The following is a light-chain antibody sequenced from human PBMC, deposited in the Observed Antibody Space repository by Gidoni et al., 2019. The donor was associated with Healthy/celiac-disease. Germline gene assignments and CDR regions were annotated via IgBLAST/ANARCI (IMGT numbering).Light chain of an antibody. V-gene: IGKV4-1*01. CDR3: QQYYSTPPT. J-gene: IGKJ4*01. CDR2: WAS. CDR1: QSVLYSSNNKNY. Sequence: DIVMTQSPDSLAVSLGERATINCKSSQSVLYSSNNKNYLVWYQQKPGQPPKLLIYWASTRESGVPDRFSGSGSGTDFTLTSSSLQAEDVAVYYCQQYYSTPPTFGGGTKVEIK.